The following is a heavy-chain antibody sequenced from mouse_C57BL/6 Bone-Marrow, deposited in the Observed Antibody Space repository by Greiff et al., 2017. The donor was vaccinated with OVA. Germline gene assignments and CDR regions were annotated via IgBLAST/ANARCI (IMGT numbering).Heavy chain of an antibody. J-gene: IGHJ1*03. D-gene: IGHD1-1*01. CDR3: ARGDIYYYGAGYFDV. V-gene: IGHV2-2*01. CDR1: GFSLTSYG. Sequence: QVQLKESGPGLVQPSQSLSFTCTVSGFSLTSYGVHWVRQSPGKGLEWLGVIWSGGSTDYNAAFISRLSISKDNSKSQVFFKMNSLQADDTAIYYCARGDIYYYGAGYFDVWGTGTTVTVSS. CDR2: IWSGGST.